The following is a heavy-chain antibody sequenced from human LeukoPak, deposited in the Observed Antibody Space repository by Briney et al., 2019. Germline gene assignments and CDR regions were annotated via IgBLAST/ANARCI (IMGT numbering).Heavy chain of an antibody. CDR2: INHSGST. CDR3: ARAGRLTTVTRNWFDP. Sequence: SETLSLTCAVYGGSFSGYYWSWIRQPPGKGLEWIGEINHSGSTNYNPSLKSRVTISVDTSKNQFSLKLSSVTAADTAVYYCARAGRLTTVTRNWFDPWGQGTLVTVSS. D-gene: IGHD4-17*01. CDR1: GGSFSGYY. J-gene: IGHJ5*02. V-gene: IGHV4-34*01.